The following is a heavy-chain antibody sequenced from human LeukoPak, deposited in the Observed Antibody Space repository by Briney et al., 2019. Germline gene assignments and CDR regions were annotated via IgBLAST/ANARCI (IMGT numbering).Heavy chain of an antibody. CDR2: ISGSGGST. D-gene: IGHD3-10*01. J-gene: IGHJ4*02. CDR3: AKGDYYGSGSPIGDY. V-gene: IGHV3-23*01. CDR1: GFTFSSYA. Sequence: GGSLRLSCAASGFTFSSYAMSWVRQAPGKGLEWVSAISGSGGSTYYADSVKGRFTISRDNSKNTLYLQMNSLRAEDTAVYYCAKGDYYGSGSPIGDYWGQGTLVTVSS.